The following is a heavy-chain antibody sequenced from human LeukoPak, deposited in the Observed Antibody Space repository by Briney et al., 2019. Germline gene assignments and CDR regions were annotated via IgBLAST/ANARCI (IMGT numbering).Heavy chain of an antibody. J-gene: IGHJ5*02. D-gene: IGHD6-13*01. CDR3: ARDRGSSWPRVYNWFDP. CDR2: IIPIFGTA. CDR1: GGTFSSYA. Sequence: SVKVSCKASGGTFSSYAISWVRQAPGQGLEWMGGIIPIFGTANYAQKFQGRVTITTDESTSTAYMELSSLRSEDTAVYYCARDRGSSWPRVYNWFDPWGQGILVTVSS. V-gene: IGHV1-69*05.